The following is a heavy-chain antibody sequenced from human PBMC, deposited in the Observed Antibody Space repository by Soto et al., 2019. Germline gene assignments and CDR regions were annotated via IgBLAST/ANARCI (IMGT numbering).Heavy chain of an antibody. Sequence: GGSLRLSCAAAGFNFISYGMHWVRQAPGKGLEWAAVISYDRSNKYYADSVKGRFTISRDNSKNTLYLQMNSLRAEDTAVYYCAKDGLDSRSGMDVWGQGTTVTVSS. V-gene: IGHV3-30*18. D-gene: IGHD3-22*01. CDR2: ISYDRSNK. CDR3: AKDGLDSRSGMDV. J-gene: IGHJ6*02. CDR1: GFNFISYG.